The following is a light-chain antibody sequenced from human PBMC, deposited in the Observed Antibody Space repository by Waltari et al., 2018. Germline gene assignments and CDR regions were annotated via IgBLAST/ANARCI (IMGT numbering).Light chain of an antibody. J-gene: IGKJ4*01. Sequence: IVLPQSPGTLSLSPGERATLSCRASQTVRTTYLAWYQQKPGQAPTLVIHGTSSRATGIPDRFSGSGSGTDFSLTISSLEPEEFAVYYCQQYDISPLTCGGGTKVETK. CDR2: GTS. CDR3: QQYDISPLT. CDR1: QTVRTTY. V-gene: IGKV3-20*01.